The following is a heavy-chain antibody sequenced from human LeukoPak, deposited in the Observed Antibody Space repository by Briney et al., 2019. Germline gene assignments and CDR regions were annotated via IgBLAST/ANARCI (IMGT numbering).Heavy chain of an antibody. CDR2: IYYSGST. CDR1: GGSISSSSYY. J-gene: IGHJ4*02. Sequence: PSETLSLTCTVSGGSISSSSYYWGWLRQPPGKGLEWIRSIYYSGSTYYNPSLKSRVTISVDTSKNQCSLKLSPVTAADTAVYYCARPVAYSSGWFHFDYWGQGTLVTVSS. D-gene: IGHD6-19*01. CDR3: ARPVAYSSGWFHFDY. V-gene: IGHV4-39*01.